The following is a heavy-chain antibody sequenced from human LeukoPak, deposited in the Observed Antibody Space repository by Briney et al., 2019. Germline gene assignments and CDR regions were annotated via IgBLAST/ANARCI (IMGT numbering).Heavy chain of an antibody. V-gene: IGHV4-39*07. CDR3: ARRGRYNWNYGFYWYFDL. J-gene: IGHJ2*01. Sequence: SETLSLTCTVSSGSISSSNYYWGWIRQPPGKGLEWIGSIYYSGSTYYNPSLKSRVTISLDTSKNQFSLKLSSVTAADTAVYYCARRGRYNWNYGFYWYFDLWGRGTLVTVSS. CDR1: SGSISSSNYY. CDR2: IYYSGST. D-gene: IGHD1-7*01.